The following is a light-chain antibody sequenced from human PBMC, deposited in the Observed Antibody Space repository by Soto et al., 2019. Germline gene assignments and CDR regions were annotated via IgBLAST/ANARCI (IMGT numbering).Light chain of an antibody. Sequence: EIVLTQYPGTLSLSPGERATLSCRASQSVGDTYLAWYQRKPGQAPRLLIYGASTRATTIPVRFSGSGSGTEFTLTISSLQSEDFAVYYCHQYDDGPYTFGQGTKVDIK. CDR1: QSVGDT. V-gene: IGKV3-15*01. CDR2: GAS. J-gene: IGKJ2*01. CDR3: HQYDDGPYT.